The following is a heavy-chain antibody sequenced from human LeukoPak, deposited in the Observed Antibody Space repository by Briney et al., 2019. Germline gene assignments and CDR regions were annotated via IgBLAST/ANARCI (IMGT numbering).Heavy chain of an antibody. CDR2: IYTSGST. D-gene: IGHD3-22*01. CDR1: GGSISSYY. J-gene: IGHJ4*02. V-gene: IGHV4-4*07. Sequence: SETLSLTCTVSGGSISSYYWSGIRQPAGKGLEWIGRIYTSGSTNYNPSLKSRVTMSVDTSKNQFSLKLSSVTAADTAVYYCARWGNGGYYDSSARRAPQGSRRYFDYWGQGTLVTVSS. CDR3: ARWGNGGYYDSSARRAPQGSRRYFDY.